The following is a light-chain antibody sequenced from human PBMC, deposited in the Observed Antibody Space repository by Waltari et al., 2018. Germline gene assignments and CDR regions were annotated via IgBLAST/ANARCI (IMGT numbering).Light chain of an antibody. V-gene: IGLV4-69*01. Sequence: QLVLTQSPSASAYLGASVKLTCTLSSGHSSNVIAWHQQQPEKGPRYLMKVNSDGSHSKGDELPDRFSGSSAGAERYLTISSLQSEDEADYYCQTGGHGTWVFGGGTKLTVL. CDR3: QTGGHGTWV. CDR2: VNSDGSH. J-gene: IGLJ3*02. CDR1: SGHSSNV.